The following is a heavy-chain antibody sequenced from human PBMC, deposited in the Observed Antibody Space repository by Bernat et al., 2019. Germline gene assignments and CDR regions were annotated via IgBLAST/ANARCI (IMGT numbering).Heavy chain of an antibody. Sequence: EVQLVESGGGLVQPGGSLRLSCAASGFTFSSYWMSWVRQAPGKGLEWVANIKQDGSEKYDVDAVKGRCTISRDNAKNSLYLQMNSLRAEDTAVYYCARLRFGYCSGGSCYHWSYWYFDLWGRGTLVTVSS. CDR2: IKQDGSEK. J-gene: IGHJ2*01. D-gene: IGHD2-15*01. CDR3: ARLRFGYCSGGSCYHWSYWYFDL. CDR1: GFTFSSYW. V-gene: IGHV3-7*01.